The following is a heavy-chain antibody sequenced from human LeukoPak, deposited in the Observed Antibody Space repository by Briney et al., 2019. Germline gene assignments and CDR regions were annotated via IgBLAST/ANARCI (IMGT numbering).Heavy chain of an antibody. CDR1: GGSFSGYY. V-gene: IGHV4-34*01. Sequence: PSETLSLTCAVYGGSFSGYYWSWIRQPPGKGLEWIGEINHSGSTNYNPSLKSRVTISVDTSKNQFSLKLSSVTAADTAVYYCARARLVRHFDYRGQGTLVTVSS. CDR3: ARARLVRHFDY. D-gene: IGHD2-8*02. J-gene: IGHJ4*02. CDR2: INHSGST.